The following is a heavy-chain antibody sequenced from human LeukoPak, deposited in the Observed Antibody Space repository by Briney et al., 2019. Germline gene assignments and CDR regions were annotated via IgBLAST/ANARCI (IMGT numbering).Heavy chain of an antibody. J-gene: IGHJ4*02. V-gene: IGHV4-31*03. CDR2: IYYSGST. Sequence: SETLSLTCTVSGGSISSGGYYWSWIRQHPRKGLEWIGYIYYSGSTYYNPSLKSRVTISVDTSKNQFSLKLSSVTAADTAVYYCARDLDSSGRYFDYWGQGTLVTVSS. D-gene: IGHD3-22*01. CDR3: ARDLDSSGRYFDY. CDR1: GGSISSGGYY.